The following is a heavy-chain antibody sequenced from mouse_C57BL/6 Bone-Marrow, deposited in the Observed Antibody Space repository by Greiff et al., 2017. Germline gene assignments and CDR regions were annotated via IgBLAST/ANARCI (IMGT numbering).Heavy chain of an antibody. CDR2: IYPRSGNT. CDR3: ARNYGSSHWYFDV. CDR1: GYTFTSYG. V-gene: IGHV1-81*01. D-gene: IGHD1-1*01. J-gene: IGHJ1*03. Sequence: QVQLQQSGAELARPGASVKLSCKASGYTFTSYGISWVKQRTGQGLEWIGEIYPRSGNTYYNEKFKGKDTLTADKSSSTAYMELRSLTSEDSAVYFCARNYGSSHWYFDVWGTGTTVTVSS.